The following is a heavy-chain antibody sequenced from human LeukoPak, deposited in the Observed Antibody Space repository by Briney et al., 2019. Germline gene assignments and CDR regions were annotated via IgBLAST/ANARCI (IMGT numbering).Heavy chain of an antibody. V-gene: IGHV3-53*01. D-gene: IGHD3-9*01. Sequence: PGGSLRLSCAASGFTVSSNYMSWVRQAPGKGLEWVSVIYSGGSTYYADSVKGRFTISRDNSKNTLYLQMNSLRAEDTAVYYCASTHGDILTGEDAFDIWGQGTMVTVSS. CDR1: GFTVSSNY. CDR2: IYSGGST. J-gene: IGHJ3*02. CDR3: ASTHGDILTGEDAFDI.